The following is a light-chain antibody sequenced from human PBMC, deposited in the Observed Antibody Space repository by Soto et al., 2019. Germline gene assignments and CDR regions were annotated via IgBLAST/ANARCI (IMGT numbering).Light chain of an antibody. J-gene: IGKJ4*01. CDR1: QSVSSN. Sequence: EIVMTQSPATLSVSPGERATLSCRASQSVSSNLAWYQQKPGQAPRLLIYGASTRATGIPARFSGSGSGTEFTLTISSQQSDDLAVYYCQQYNNWVTFGAGTKVEIK. CDR2: GAS. CDR3: QQYNNWVT. V-gene: IGKV3-15*01.